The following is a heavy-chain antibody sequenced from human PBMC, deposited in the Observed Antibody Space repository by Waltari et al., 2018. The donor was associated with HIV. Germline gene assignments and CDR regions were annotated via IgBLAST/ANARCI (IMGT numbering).Heavy chain of an antibody. V-gene: IGHV1-8*01. CDR2: MNPNSGNT. CDR1: GYTFTSYD. J-gene: IGHJ4*02. Sequence: QVQLVQSGAEVKKPGASVKVSCKASGYTFTSYDINWVRQATGQGLEWMGWMNPNSGNTGYAKKFQGRVTMTRNTSISTAYMELSSLRSEDTAVYYCASFGMYYYDSSGYYNSDYWGQGTLVTVSS. CDR3: ASFGMYYYDSSGYYNSDY. D-gene: IGHD3-22*01.